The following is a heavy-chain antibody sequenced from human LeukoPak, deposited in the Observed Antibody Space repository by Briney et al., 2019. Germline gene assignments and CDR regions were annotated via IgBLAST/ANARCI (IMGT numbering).Heavy chain of an antibody. Sequence: GGSLRLSCAASGFPFSSYAMRWVRQAPGKGLVGVSAISHSGGTTYYADSVKGRFTISRDNSKNTLYLQMHSLRAEDTALYYCAKSQLRYCSGGSCFDAFDIWGQGTMVTVSS. CDR2: ISHSGGTT. CDR3: AKSQLRYCSGGSCFDAFDI. CDR1: GFPFSSYA. D-gene: IGHD2-15*01. J-gene: IGHJ3*02. V-gene: IGHV3-23*01.